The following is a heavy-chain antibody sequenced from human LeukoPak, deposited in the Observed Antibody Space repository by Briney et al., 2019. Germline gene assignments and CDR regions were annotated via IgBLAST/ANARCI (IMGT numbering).Heavy chain of an antibody. V-gene: IGHV3-13*01. D-gene: IGHD2-15*01. CDR1: GFMFSNYD. CDR2: IGSAGGT. J-gene: IGHJ3*02. Sequence: GGSLRLSCAASGFMFSNYDMHWVRQVSGKGLEWVSGIGSAGGTYYPGSVKGRFTISRENAENSLSLEMNSLGVEDTALYYCARKRCSGGSCYDDAFDIWGQGTMVTVSS. CDR3: ARKRCSGGSCYDDAFDI.